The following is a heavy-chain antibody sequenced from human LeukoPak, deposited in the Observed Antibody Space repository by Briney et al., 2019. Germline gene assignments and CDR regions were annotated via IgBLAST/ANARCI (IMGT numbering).Heavy chain of an antibody. D-gene: IGHD1-26*01. CDR3: AIQISPQGGATYFDY. V-gene: IGHV4-39*07. J-gene: IGHJ4*02. CDR1: GGSISSSSYY. Sequence: SETLSLTCTVSGGSISSSSYYWGWIRQPPGKGLEWIGSIYCSGSTYYNPSLKSRVTISVDTSKNQFSLKLSSVTAADTAVYYCAIQISPQGGATYFDYWGQGTLVTVS. CDR2: IYCSGST.